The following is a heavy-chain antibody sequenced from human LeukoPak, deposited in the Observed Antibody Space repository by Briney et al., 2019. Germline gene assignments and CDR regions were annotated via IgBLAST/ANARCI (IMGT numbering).Heavy chain of an antibody. V-gene: IGHV1-69*04. CDR1: GGTFSSYA. Sequence: SVKVSCKASGGTFSSYAISWVRQAPGQGLEWMGRIIPILGIANYAQKFQGRVTITADKSTSTAYMELSSLRSEDTAVYYCAREDIPWIPGAAAGYWGQGTLVTVSS. D-gene: IGHD6-13*01. CDR3: AREDIPWIPGAAAGY. J-gene: IGHJ4*02. CDR2: IIPILGIA.